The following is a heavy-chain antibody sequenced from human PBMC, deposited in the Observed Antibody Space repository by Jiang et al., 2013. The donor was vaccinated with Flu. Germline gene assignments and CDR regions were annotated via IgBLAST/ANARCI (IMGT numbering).Heavy chain of an antibody. Sequence: SGYTFTSYGISWVRQAPGQGLEWMGWISGYNGNTNYAQKVQGRVTMTTDTSTSTAYMELRSLRSDDTAVYYCARDKGNYYFDTSGYNYFDYWGQGTLVTVSS. D-gene: IGHD3-22*01. CDR1: GYTFTSYG. J-gene: IGHJ4*02. CDR3: ARDKGNYYFDTSGYNYFDY. V-gene: IGHV1-18*01. CDR2: ISGYNGNT.